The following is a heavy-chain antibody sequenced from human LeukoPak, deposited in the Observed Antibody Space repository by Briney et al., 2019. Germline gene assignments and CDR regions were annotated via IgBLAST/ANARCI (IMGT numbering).Heavy chain of an antibody. D-gene: IGHD2-2*01. J-gene: IGHJ6*03. CDR2: ISAYNGNT. Sequence: ASVKVSCKASGYTFTSYGISWVRQAPGQGLEWMGWISAYNGNTNYAQKLQGRVTMTTDTSTSTAYMELRSLRSDDTAVYYCARSVVVVPAAMDGSVFPDYYYYYYMDVWGKGTTVTISS. CDR1: GYTFTSYG. CDR3: ARSVVVVPAAMDGSVFPDYYYYYYMDV. V-gene: IGHV1-18*01.